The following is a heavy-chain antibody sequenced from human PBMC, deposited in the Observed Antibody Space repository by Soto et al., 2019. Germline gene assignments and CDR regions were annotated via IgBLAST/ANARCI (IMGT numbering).Heavy chain of an antibody. V-gene: IGHV3-30*18. CDR3: ANDRRHIVVVTAIPSGAFDI. CDR1: GFTFSSYG. CDR2: ISYDGSNK. Sequence: QVQLVESGGGVVQPGRSLRLSCAASGFTFSSYGMHWVRQAPGKGLEWVAVISYDGSNKYYADSVKGRFTISRDNSKNTLYLQMNSLRAEDTAVYYSANDRRHIVVVTAIPSGAFDIWGQGTMVTVSS. D-gene: IGHD2-21*02. J-gene: IGHJ3*02.